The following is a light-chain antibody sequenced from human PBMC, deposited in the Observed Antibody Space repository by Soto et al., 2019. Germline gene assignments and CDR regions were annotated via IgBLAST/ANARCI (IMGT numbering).Light chain of an antibody. V-gene: IGKV1-39*01. Sequence: DIQMTQSPSSLSASVGDRVTITCRASQSITSYLNWYQQKPGKAPQLLIYAASSLQSGVPSRFSGSGSGTELTRTISSLQPEDFATYFCQQSYTTPWTFGQGTKVEVK. CDR2: AAS. CDR3: QQSYTTPWT. CDR1: QSITSY. J-gene: IGKJ1*01.